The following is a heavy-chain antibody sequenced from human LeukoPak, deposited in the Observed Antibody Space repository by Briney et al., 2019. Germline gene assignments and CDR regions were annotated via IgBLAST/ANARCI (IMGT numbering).Heavy chain of an antibody. CDR2: INPNSGGT. V-gene: IGHV1-2*02. CDR1: GYSFTAHY. Sequence: ASVKVSCKASGYSFTAHYMHWVRQAPGQGLEWMGWINPNSGGTNYAQKFQGRVTMTRDTSISTAYMELSRLRSDDTAVYYCARATTMIVVDFDYWGQGTRVTVSS. CDR3: ARATTMIVVDFDY. D-gene: IGHD3-22*01. J-gene: IGHJ4*02.